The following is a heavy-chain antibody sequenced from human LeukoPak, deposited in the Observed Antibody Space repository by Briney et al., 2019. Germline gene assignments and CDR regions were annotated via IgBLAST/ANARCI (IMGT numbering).Heavy chain of an antibody. V-gene: IGHV4-59*01. D-gene: IGHD4-17*01. CDR3: ASLYHDYGDSDAFDI. CDR2: IYYSGST. CDR1: GGSISSYY. Sequence: SGTLSLTCTVSGGSISSYYWSWIRQPPGKGLEWIGYIYYSGSTNYNPSLKSRVTISVDTSKNQFSLKLSSVTAADTAVYYCASLYHDYGDSDAFDIWGQGTMVTVSS. J-gene: IGHJ3*02.